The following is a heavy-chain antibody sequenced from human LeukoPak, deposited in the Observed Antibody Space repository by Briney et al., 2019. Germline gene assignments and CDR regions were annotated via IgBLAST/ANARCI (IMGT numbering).Heavy chain of an antibody. CDR2: ISGSGGST. CDR3: AKTRDGYSLYDY. D-gene: IGHD5-24*01. V-gene: IGHV3-23*01. CDR1: GFTFSSYA. Sequence: GGSLRLSCAASGFTFSSYAMSWVRQAPGKGLEWVSAISGSGGSTYYADSVKGRFTISRGNSKNTLYLQMNSLRAEDTAVYYCAKTRDGYSLYDYWGQGTLVTVSS. J-gene: IGHJ4*02.